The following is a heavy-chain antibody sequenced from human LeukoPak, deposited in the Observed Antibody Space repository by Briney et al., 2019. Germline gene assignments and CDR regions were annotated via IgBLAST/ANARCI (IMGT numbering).Heavy chain of an antibody. CDR3: AKYSDSTGAHYFDY. CDR2: ITNDGSST. Sequence: PGGSLRLSCAASGLTFSSHWMHWVRQAPGKGLVWVSRITNDGSSTTYADSVKGRFTISRDNSKNTLSLQMNSLRVEDTALYYCAKYSDSTGAHYFDYWGQGTLVTVSS. CDR1: GLTFSSHW. J-gene: IGHJ4*02. D-gene: IGHD2/OR15-2a*01. V-gene: IGHV3-74*01.